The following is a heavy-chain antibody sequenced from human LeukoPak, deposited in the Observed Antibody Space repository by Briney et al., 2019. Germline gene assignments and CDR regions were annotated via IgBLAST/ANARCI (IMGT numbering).Heavy chain of an antibody. CDR2: INPSGGST. D-gene: IGHD6-6*01. V-gene: IGHV1-46*01. Sequence: GASVKVSCKASGYTFTSYYMHWVRQAPGQGLEWMGIINPSGGSTSYAQKFQGRVTMTRDMSTSTAYMELSSLRSEDTAVYYCARPIAARLSDDAFDIWGQGTMVTVSS. J-gene: IGHJ3*02. CDR1: GYTFTSYY. CDR3: ARPIAARLSDDAFDI.